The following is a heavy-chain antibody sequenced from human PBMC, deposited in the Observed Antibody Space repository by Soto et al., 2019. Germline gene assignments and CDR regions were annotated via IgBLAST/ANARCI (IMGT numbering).Heavy chain of an antibody. CDR2: ITTEAHSYAT. V-gene: IGHV3-73*01. D-gene: IGHD2-15*01. J-gene: IGHJ4*02. CDR3: VPFCSGGTCYSNFDS. CDR1: GFSFSGST. Sequence: PGGSLRLSCAASGFSFSGSTMHWVRQASGKGLEWVGRITTEAHSYATSYAASVKGRFTISRDDSKNTANLQMNSLKTEDTAVYYCVPFCSGGTCYSNFDSWGRGTLVTVSS.